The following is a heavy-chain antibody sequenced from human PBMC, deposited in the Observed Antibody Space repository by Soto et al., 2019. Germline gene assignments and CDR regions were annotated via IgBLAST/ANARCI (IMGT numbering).Heavy chain of an antibody. CDR3: AKEQRRITMIVVVTCFDY. Sequence: GGSLRLSCAASGFTFSSYAMSWVRQAPGKGLEWVSAISGSGGSTYYADSVKCRFTISRDNSKNTLYLQMNSLRAEDTAVYYCAKEQRRITMIVVVTCFDYWGQGSLVTVSS. D-gene: IGHD3-22*01. V-gene: IGHV3-23*01. CDR2: ISGSGGST. CDR1: GFTFSSYA. J-gene: IGHJ4*02.